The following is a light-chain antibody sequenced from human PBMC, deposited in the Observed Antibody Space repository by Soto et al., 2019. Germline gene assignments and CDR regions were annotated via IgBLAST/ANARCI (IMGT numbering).Light chain of an antibody. V-gene: IGKV1-17*01. CDR3: QQFHSFPIT. Sequence: DIQMTQSPSSLSASVGDRVTITCRASQDIQNALGWYQQKPGKAPKRLIYAASSLQSGVPSRFSGSGSGTDFTLTINSLQPEDYATYYCQQFHSFPITFGQGTRLEIK. J-gene: IGKJ5*01. CDR2: AAS. CDR1: QDIQNA.